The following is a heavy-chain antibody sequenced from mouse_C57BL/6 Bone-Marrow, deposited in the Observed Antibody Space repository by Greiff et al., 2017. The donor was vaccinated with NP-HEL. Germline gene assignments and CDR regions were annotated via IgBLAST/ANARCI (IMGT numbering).Heavy chain of an antibody. CDR3: ARGLLWLRRRDYYAMDY. CDR2: IHPNSGST. V-gene: IGHV1-64*01. J-gene: IGHJ4*01. CDR1: GYTFTSYW. D-gene: IGHD2-2*01. Sequence: QVQLQQPGAELVKPGASVKLSCKASGYTFTSYWMHWVKQRPGQGLEWIGMIHPNSGSTNYNEKFKSKATLTVDKSSSTAYMQLSSLTSEDSAVYYCARGLLWLRRRDYYAMDYWGQGPSVTVSS.